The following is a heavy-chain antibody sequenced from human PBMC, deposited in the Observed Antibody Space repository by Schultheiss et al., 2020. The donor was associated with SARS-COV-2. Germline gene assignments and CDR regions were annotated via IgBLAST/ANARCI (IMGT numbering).Heavy chain of an antibody. CDR1: GGSISSYY. D-gene: IGHD3-16*01. Sequence: SQTLSLTCTVSGGSISSYYWNWIRQPPGKGLEWIGYIYYSGSTYYNPSLKSRVTISVDTSKNQFSLRLTSVTAADTAVYYCARGGGSLTNWGQGALVTVSS. J-gene: IGHJ4*02. CDR3: ARGGGSLTN. CDR2: IYYSGST. V-gene: IGHV4-59*12.